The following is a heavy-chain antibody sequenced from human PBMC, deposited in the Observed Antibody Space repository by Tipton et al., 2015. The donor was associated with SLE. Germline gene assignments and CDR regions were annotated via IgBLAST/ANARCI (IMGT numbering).Heavy chain of an antibody. CDR3: ARAVGGNWFDP. CDR1: GGSITNHY. D-gene: IGHD1-26*01. V-gene: IGHV4-59*11. J-gene: IGHJ5*02. CDR2: IHYSGTT. Sequence: TLSLTCTVSGGSITNHYWNWIRQPPGKGLEWIGYIHYSGTTHDNPSLKSRVTLSIDTSNNQCSLNLSSVTAADTAVYYCARAVGGNWFDPWGQGTLVTVSS.